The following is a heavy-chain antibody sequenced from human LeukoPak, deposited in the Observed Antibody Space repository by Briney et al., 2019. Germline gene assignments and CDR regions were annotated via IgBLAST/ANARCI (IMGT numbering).Heavy chain of an antibody. V-gene: IGHV1-69*04. CDR3: PRDRIAAAGTYYYGMDV. Sequence: ASVKVSCKASGGTFSSYAISWVRQAPGQGLEWMGRIIPILGIANYAQKFQGRGTITADKSTSTAYMALSSLRSEATAVYYCPRDRIAAAGTYYYGMDVWGQGTTVTVSS. CDR2: IIPILGIA. CDR1: GGTFSSYA. J-gene: IGHJ6*02. D-gene: IGHD6-13*01.